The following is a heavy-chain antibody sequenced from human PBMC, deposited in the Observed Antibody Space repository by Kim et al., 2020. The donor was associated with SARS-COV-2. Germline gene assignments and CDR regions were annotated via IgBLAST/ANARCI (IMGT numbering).Heavy chain of an antibody. CDR2: IWYDGSNK. Sequence: GGSLRLSCAASGFTFSTYGMHWVRQAPGKGLEWVAVIWYDGSNKYYADSVKGRFTISRDNSKNTLYLQMNSLRAEDTAVYYCARDVGEVWFGELHALDNWRQATLVTVSS. CDR1: GFTFSTYG. D-gene: IGHD3-10*01. CDR3: ARDVGEVWFGELHALDN. J-gene: IGHJ4*02. V-gene: IGHV3-33*01.